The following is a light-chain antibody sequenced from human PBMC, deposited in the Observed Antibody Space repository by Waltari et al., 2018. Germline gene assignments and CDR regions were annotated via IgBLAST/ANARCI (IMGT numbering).Light chain of an antibody. Sequence: DIQLTQSPSFLSASVGDRVTITCRASQGIGSSLAWYQHKPGKAPKLLIYDASTLQSAVPSRFSGSASGTEFTLTISSLQPEDFAAYYCQQLSTYPLTFGGGTKVEIK. J-gene: IGKJ4*01. V-gene: IGKV1-9*01. CDR1: QGIGSS. CDR3: QQLSTYPLT. CDR2: DAS.